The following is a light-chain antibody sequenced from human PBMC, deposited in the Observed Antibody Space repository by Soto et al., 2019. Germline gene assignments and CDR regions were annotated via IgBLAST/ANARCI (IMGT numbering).Light chain of an antibody. CDR2: DVS. V-gene: IGLV2-11*01. Sequence: QSVLTQPRSVSGAAGQAVTISCTGTSSDVGGYNYVSWYQQHPGKAPKLMIYDVSKRPSGVPDRFSGSKSGNTASLTISGLQAEDEADYYCCSYAGSYTFVLGTGTKVTV. CDR3: CSYAGSYTFV. CDR1: SSDVGGYNY. J-gene: IGLJ1*01.